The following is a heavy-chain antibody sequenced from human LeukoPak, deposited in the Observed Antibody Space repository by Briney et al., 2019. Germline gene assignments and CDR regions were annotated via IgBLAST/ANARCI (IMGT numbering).Heavy chain of an antibody. V-gene: IGHV3-33*01. J-gene: IGHJ5*02. CDR3: ARATVTRWFDP. CDR2: IWYDGTNK. Sequence: GRSLRLYCAASGFAFSSFGMHWVRQAPGKGLEWVAVIWYDGTNKYYADSVKGRFTISRDNSKNTLYLQMNSLRAEDTAVYYCARATVTRWFDPWGQGTLVTVSS. D-gene: IGHD4-17*01. CDR1: GFAFSSFG.